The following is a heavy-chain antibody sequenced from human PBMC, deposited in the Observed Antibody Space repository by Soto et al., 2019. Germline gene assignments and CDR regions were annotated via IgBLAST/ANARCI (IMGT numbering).Heavy chain of an antibody. Sequence: SETLSLTCTVSGGSISSYYWSWIRQPPGKGLEWIGYIYYSGSTNYNPSLNSRVTISVDTSKNQFSLKLSSVTAADTAVYYCARDGSPGYSSEGFDPWGQGTLVTVSS. J-gene: IGHJ5*02. CDR1: GGSISSYY. D-gene: IGHD6-19*01. CDR3: ARDGSPGYSSEGFDP. V-gene: IGHV4-59*01. CDR2: IYYSGST.